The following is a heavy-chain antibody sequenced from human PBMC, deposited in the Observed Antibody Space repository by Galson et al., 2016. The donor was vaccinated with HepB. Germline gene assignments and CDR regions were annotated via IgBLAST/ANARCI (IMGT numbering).Heavy chain of an antibody. D-gene: IGHD6-13*01. CDR3: AAGSHRYWFDP. CDR2: ISSDSSDI. V-gene: IGHV3-21*01. J-gene: IGHJ5*02. CDR1: GFSFRSYI. Sequence: SLRLSCAASGFSFRSYIMNWVRQAPGKGLQWVSSISSDSSDIYYPDSVKGRFIISSDNAKNSLYLQMNNLTAEDTAVYHCAAGSHRYWFDPWGQGTLVTVSS.